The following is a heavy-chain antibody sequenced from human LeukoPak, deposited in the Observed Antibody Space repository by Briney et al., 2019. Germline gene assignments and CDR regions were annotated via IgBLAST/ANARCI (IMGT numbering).Heavy chain of an antibody. CDR2: ISAYNGNT. J-gene: IGHJ4*02. CDR3: ARDPAYSSIAARPIDY. Sequence: ASVKVSCKASGYTFTSYGISWVRQAPGQGLEWMGWISAYNGNTNYAQKLQGRVTMTTDTSTSTAYMELRSLRSDDTAVYYCARDPAYSSIAARPIDYWGQGTLVTVSS. V-gene: IGHV1-18*01. D-gene: IGHD6-6*01. CDR1: GYTFTSYG.